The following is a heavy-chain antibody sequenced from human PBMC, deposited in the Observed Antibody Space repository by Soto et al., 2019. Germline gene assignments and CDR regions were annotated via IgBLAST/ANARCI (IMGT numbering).Heavy chain of an antibody. D-gene: IGHD3-3*01. J-gene: IGHJ6*02. V-gene: IGHV4-39*01. CDR1: GGSISSSRYY. Sequence: SETLSLTCTVSGGSISSSRYYWGWIRQAPGKGLEWIGSIYYSGSTYYNPSLKSRVTISVDTSKNQFSLKLSSVTAADTAVYYCANEHKSITIFEVGCMDVWGQGTTVTVSS. CDR3: ANEHKSITIFEVGCMDV. CDR2: IYYSGST.